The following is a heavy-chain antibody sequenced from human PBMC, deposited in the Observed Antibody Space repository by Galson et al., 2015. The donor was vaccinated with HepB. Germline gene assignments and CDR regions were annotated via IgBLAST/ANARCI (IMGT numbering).Heavy chain of an antibody. CDR1: GFTFRSYA. D-gene: IGHD5-18*01. J-gene: IGHJ4*02. CDR2: ISYDGINK. Sequence: SLRLSSAASGFTFRSYAIHWVRQAPGKGLEWVAVISYDGINKYYADSVKGRFTISRDNSKNTLYLQMNSLRAEDTAVYYCARDGLRGYSYGYADYWGQGTLVTVSS. V-gene: IGHV3-30-3*01. CDR3: ARDGLRGYSYGYADY.